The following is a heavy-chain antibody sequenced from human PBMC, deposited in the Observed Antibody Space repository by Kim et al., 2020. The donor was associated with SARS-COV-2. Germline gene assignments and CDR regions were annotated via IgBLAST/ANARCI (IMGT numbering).Heavy chain of an antibody. D-gene: IGHD5-12*01. V-gene: IGHV3-33*06. CDR1: GFTFSSYG. Sequence: GGSLRLSCAASGFTFSSYGMHWVRQAPGKGLEWVAVIWYDGSNKYYADSVKGRFTISRDNSKNTLYLQMNSLRAEDTAVYYCAKDGGYSGYYYFDDWGQGTLVTVSS. CDR3: AKDGGYSGYYYFDD. J-gene: IGHJ4*02. CDR2: IWYDGSNK.